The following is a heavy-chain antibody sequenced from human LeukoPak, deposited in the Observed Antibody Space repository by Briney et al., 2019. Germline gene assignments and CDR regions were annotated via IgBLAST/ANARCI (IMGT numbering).Heavy chain of an antibody. D-gene: IGHD1-14*01. J-gene: IGHJ3*02. Sequence: GESLKISCEASEDTFNNYWIAWGRQVPGKGLEWVGIIFPGDSDTRYSPSLQGHVTISADKSVSTAYLQWGSLKASDSAMYYCVRDRNGRYAFDIWGLGTRVTVSS. CDR3: VRDRNGRYAFDI. CDR2: IFPGDSDT. V-gene: IGHV5-51*01. CDR1: EDTFNNYW.